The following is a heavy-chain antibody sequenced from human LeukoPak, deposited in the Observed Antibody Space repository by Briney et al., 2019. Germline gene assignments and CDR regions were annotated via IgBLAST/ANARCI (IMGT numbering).Heavy chain of an antibody. J-gene: IGHJ4*02. D-gene: IGHD1/OR15-1a*01. CDR1: CVDINTYL. Sequence: SETLSLICTVSCVDINTYLWSWIRQPPGKGLEWIGYVYYNGITHYNPSLKSRVSISLDTSKNQFSLRLNSVTAAETAVYYCASQLGGTTFHWGQGTLVTVSS. CDR2: VYYNGIT. V-gene: IGHV4-59*01. CDR3: ASQLGGTTFH.